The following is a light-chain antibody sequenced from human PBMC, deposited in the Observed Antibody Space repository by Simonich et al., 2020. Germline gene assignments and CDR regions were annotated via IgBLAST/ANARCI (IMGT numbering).Light chain of an antibody. J-gene: IGKJ2*01. CDR2: KAS. CDR3: QQYNSYHT. V-gene: IGKV1-5*03. CDR1: QSISSW. Sequence: DIQMTQSPSTLSASVGDRVTITCRARQSISSWLAWYQQKPGKAPKILIYKASSLESGVPTRFSGSGSGTEFTLTISSLQPDDFATYYCQQYNSYHTFGQGTKLEIK.